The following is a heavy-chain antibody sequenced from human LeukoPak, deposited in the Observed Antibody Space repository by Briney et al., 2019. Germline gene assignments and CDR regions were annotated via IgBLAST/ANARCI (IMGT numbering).Heavy chain of an antibody. CDR1: GGSVSSGSYY. D-gene: IGHD3-10*01. CDR3: ASNYGSGSYYYFDY. CDR2: INHSGST. J-gene: IGHJ4*02. V-gene: IGHV4-39*07. Sequence: SETLSLTCTVSGGSVSSGSYYWSWIRQPPGKGLEWIGEINHSGSTNYNPSLKSRVTISVDTSKNQFSLRLSSVTAADTAVYYCASNYGSGSYYYFDYWGQGTLVTVSS.